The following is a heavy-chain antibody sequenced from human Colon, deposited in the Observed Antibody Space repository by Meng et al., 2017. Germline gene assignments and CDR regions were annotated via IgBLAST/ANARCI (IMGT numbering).Heavy chain of an antibody. CDR2: INPNSGAT. CDR1: GYTFIGYY. V-gene: IGHV1-2*02. Sequence: ASVKVSCKTSGYTFIGYYIHWVRQAPGQGLEWMGWINPNSGATKPAQKFQGRFTMTRDTSTGTVYMELSSLRSDDTAVYYCAREGGFGSGSYYVNYWGQGTLVTVSS. CDR3: AREGGFGSGSYYVNY. J-gene: IGHJ4*02. D-gene: IGHD3-10*01.